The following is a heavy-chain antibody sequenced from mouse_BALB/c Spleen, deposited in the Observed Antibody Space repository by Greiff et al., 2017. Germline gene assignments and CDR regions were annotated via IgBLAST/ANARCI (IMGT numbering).Heavy chain of an antibody. V-gene: IGHV5-6*01. CDR2: ISSGGSYT. CDR3: ARQNYGSSFWFAY. D-gene: IGHD1-1*01. Sequence: VQLKESGGDLVKPGGSLKLSCAASGFTFSSYGMSWVRQTPDKRLEWVATISSGGSYTYYPDSVKGRFTISRDNAKNTLYLQMSSLKSEDTAMYYCARQNYGSSFWFAYWGQGTLVTVSA. J-gene: IGHJ3*01. CDR1: GFTFSSYG.